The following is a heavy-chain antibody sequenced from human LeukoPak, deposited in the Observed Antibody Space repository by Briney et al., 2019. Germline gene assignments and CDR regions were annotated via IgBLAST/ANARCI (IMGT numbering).Heavy chain of an antibody. CDR2: IYHSGST. Sequence: SETLSLTCTVSGGSISSSSYYWGWIRQPPGKGLEWIGSIYHSGSTYYNPSLKSRVTISVDTSKNQFSLRLSSVTAADTAVYYCARSIPFDYWGQGTLVTVSS. CDR3: ARSIPFDY. V-gene: IGHV4-39*01. CDR1: GGSISSSSYY. J-gene: IGHJ4*02.